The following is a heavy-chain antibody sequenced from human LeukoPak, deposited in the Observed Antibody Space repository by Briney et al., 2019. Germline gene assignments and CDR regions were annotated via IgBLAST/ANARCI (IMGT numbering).Heavy chain of an antibody. J-gene: IGHJ4*02. CDR3: APTHYSSSWYYFDY. Sequence: ASVKVSCKASGYTFTGYYMHWVRQAPGQGLEWMGWINPNNGGTNYAQKFQGRVTMTRDTSISTAYMELSRLRSDDTAVYYCAPTHYSSSWYYFDYWGQGTLVTVSS. D-gene: IGHD6-13*01. CDR2: INPNNGGT. V-gene: IGHV1-2*02. CDR1: GYTFTGYY.